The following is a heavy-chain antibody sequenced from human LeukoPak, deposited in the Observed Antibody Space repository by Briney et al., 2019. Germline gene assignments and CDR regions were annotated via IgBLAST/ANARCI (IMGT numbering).Heavy chain of an antibody. D-gene: IGHD3-22*01. CDR2: IYHSGST. V-gene: IGHV4-30-2*01. CDR1: GGSISSGGYS. CDR3: ARRNYYYDSSGYDY. J-gene: IGHJ4*02. Sequence: KTSETLSLTCAVSGGSISSGGYSWSWIRQPPGKGLEWIGYIYHSGSTYYNPSLKSRVTISVDKSKNQFSLKLSSVTAADTAVYYCARRNYYYDSSGYDYWGQGTLVTVSS.